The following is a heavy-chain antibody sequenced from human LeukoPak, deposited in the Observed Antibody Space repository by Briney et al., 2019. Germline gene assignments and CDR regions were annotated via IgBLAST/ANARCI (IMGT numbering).Heavy chain of an antibody. CDR2: IWYDGSNK. Sequence: GGSLRLSCAASGFTFSSYGMHWVRQAPGKGLEWVAVIWYDGSNKYYADSVKGRFTISRDNSKNTLYLQMNSLRAEDTAVYYCARDRGSSWYGGPYFDYWGQGTLVTVSS. J-gene: IGHJ4*02. D-gene: IGHD6-13*01. CDR3: ARDRGSSWYGGPYFDY. V-gene: IGHV3-33*01. CDR1: GFTFSSYG.